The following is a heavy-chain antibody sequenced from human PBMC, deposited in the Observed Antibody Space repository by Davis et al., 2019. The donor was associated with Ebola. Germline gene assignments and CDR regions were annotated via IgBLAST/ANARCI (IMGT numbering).Heavy chain of an antibody. CDR3: AGRGSDRYFDL. CDR1: GYTFTNYW. CDR2: IDPSDSYT. Sequence: GESLKISCKGSGYTFTNYWISWVRQMPGKGLEWMGRIDPSDSYTNYSPSFQGHVTISVDKSISTAYVQWRSLKASDTAMYYCAGRGSDRYFDLWGRGTLVTVSS. J-gene: IGHJ2*01. D-gene: IGHD6-25*01. V-gene: IGHV5-10-1*01.